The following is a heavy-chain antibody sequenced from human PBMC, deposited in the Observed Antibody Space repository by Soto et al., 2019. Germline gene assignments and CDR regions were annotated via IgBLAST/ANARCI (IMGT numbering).Heavy chain of an antibody. Sequence: SETLSLTCAVYGGSFSGYYWSWIRQPPGKGLEWIGEINHSGSTNYNPSLKSRVTISVDTSKNQFSLKLSSVTAADTAVYYCARGSESSSWYVSYWGQGTLVT. D-gene: IGHD6-13*01. J-gene: IGHJ4*02. CDR3: ARGSESSSWYVSY. V-gene: IGHV4-34*01. CDR1: GGSFSGYY. CDR2: INHSGST.